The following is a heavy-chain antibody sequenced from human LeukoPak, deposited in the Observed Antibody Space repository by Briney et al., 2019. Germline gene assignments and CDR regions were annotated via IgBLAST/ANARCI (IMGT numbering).Heavy chain of an antibody. V-gene: IGHV4-4*07. D-gene: IGHD2-15*01. Sequence: SETLSLTCTVSGGFISTDYWSWIRQPAGKGLEWIGRIYTSGNTNYDPSLKSRVTMSVDMSKNQSSLKLGSVTAADTAVYYCAREDSSLSRAFDIWGQGTMVTVSS. CDR3: AREDSSLSRAFDI. J-gene: IGHJ3*02. CDR2: IYTSGNT. CDR1: GGFISTDY.